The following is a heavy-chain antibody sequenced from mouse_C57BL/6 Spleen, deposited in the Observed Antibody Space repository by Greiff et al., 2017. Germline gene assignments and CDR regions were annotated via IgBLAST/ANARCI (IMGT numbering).Heavy chain of an antibody. D-gene: IGHD2-3*01. J-gene: IGHJ2*01. Sequence: VQLQQSGAELVKPGASVKISCKASGYAFSSYWMNWVKQRPGKGLEWIGQIYPGDGDTNYNGKFKGKSTLTADKSSSTAYMQLSSLTSEDSAVYFCERADGYYVHFDYWGQGTTLTVSS. V-gene: IGHV1-80*01. CDR3: ERADGYYVHFDY. CDR2: IYPGDGDT. CDR1: GYAFSSYW.